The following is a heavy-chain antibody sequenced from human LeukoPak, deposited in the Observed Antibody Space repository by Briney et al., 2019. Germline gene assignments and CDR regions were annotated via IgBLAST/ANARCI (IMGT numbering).Heavy chain of an antibody. Sequence: ESGPTLVNRTQTLTLTCTFSGFSLSTSGVGVGWIRQPPGNALEWLALIHWDDDKRYSPSLKSRLTITKDTSKNQVVLTMTNMDPVDTATYYCAHRGRLTGYYGDAFDIWGQGTMVTVSS. D-gene: IGHD3-9*01. CDR2: IHWDDDK. J-gene: IGHJ3*02. V-gene: IGHV2-5*02. CDR1: GFSLSTSGVG. CDR3: AHRGRLTGYYGDAFDI.